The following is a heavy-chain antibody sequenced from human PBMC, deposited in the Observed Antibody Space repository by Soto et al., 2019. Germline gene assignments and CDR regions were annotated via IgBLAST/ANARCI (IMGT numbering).Heavy chain of an antibody. Sequence: SETLSLTCAVYGGSFSGYYWSWIRQPPGKGLEWIGEINHSGSTNYNPSLKSRVTISVDTSKNQFSLKLSSVTAADTAVYYCARDGGYSGYDTMRNFDYWGQGTLVTVSS. D-gene: IGHD5-12*01. CDR1: GGSFSGYY. CDR2: INHSGST. V-gene: IGHV4-34*01. J-gene: IGHJ4*02. CDR3: ARDGGYSGYDTMRNFDY.